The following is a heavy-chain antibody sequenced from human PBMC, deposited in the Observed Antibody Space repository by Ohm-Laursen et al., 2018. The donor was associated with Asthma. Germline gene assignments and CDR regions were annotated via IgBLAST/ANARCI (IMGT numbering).Heavy chain of an antibody. Sequence: GSSVKVSCKASGGTFSSYAISWVRQAPGQGLEWMGGIIPIFGTANYAQKFQGRVTITADESTSTAYMELSSLRSEDTAVYYCARETSPNILELHGLYYYCYGMDVWGQGTTVTVSS. J-gene: IGHJ6*02. CDR2: IIPIFGTA. CDR3: ARETSPNILELHGLYYYCYGMDV. D-gene: IGHD1-7*01. V-gene: IGHV1-69*01. CDR1: GGTFSSYA.